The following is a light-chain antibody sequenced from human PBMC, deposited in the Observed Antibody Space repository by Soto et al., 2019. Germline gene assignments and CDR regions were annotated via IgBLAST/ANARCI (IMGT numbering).Light chain of an antibody. CDR2: AAS. CDR1: QGISSY. J-gene: IGKJ1*01. V-gene: IGKV1-9*01. Sequence: IQLTQSPSSLSASVGARVTVTCRASQGISSYLAWYQQKAGKAPKLLIYAASTLRSGVPSRFSGSGSATDFTLTINSLQPDDFATYYCQQYNSYRTFGQGTKVDIK. CDR3: QQYNSYRT.